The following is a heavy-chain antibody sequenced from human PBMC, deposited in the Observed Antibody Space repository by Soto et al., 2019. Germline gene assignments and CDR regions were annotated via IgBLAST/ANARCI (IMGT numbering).Heavy chain of an antibody. CDR3: TRRYDSEYYYYYGMDV. V-gene: IGHV3-73*01. CDR2: IRSKANSYAT. Sequence: VGSLRLSCAASGFTFSGSAMHWVRQASGKGLEWVGRIRSKANSYATAYAASVKGRFTISRDDSKNTAYLQMNSLKTEDAAVYYCTRRYDSEYYYYYGMDVWGQGTKVTVS. D-gene: IGHD3-22*01. J-gene: IGHJ6*02. CDR1: GFTFSGSA.